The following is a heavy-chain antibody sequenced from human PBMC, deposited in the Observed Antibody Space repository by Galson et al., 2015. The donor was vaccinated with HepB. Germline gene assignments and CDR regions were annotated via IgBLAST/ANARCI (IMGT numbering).Heavy chain of an antibody. V-gene: IGHV3-21*01. Sequence: SLRLSCAAPGFDCSLYSMVWVRQAPGKGLQWVSSISGDDNYIFYIDSVKGRFTISRDNAKNSLILQMNSLGVDDTAVYYCAKQGQIGARWFDPWGQGTLVTVSS. J-gene: IGHJ5*02. D-gene: IGHD1/OR15-1a*01. CDR2: ISGDDNYI. CDR1: GFDCSLYS. CDR3: AKQGQIGARWFDP.